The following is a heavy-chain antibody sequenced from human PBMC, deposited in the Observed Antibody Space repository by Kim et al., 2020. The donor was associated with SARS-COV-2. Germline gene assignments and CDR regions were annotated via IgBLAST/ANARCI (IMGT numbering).Heavy chain of an antibody. V-gene: IGHV4-34*01. Sequence: SETLSLTCAVYGGSFSGYYWSWIRQPPGKGLEWIGEINHSGSTNYNPSLKSRVTISVDTSKNQFSLKLSSVTAADTAVYYCARVGLTYYDFWGGNYYYYGMDVWGQGTTVTVSS. J-gene: IGHJ6*02. CDR3: ARVGLTYYDFWGGNYYYYGMDV. D-gene: IGHD3-3*01. CDR1: GGSFSGYY. CDR2: INHSGST.